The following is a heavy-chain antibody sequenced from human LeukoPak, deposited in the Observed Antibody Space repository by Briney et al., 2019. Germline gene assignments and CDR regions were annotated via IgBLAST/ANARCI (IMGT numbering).Heavy chain of an antibody. Sequence: GGSLRLSCAASGFRFSNYAMNWVRQAPGKGLEWVSLIIGSSGDTFYADSVKGRFTISRDNSKNTLFLQMNSLRAEDTALYYCAKGAYDYIEMGYIAYWGQGTLVTVSS. CDR1: GFRFSNYA. V-gene: IGHV3-23*01. CDR3: AKGAYDYIEMGYIAY. J-gene: IGHJ4*02. CDR2: IIGSSGDT. D-gene: IGHD5-12*01.